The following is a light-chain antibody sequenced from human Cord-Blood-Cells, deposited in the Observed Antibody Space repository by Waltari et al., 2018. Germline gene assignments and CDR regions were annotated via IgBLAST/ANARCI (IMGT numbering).Light chain of an antibody. CDR3: SSYTSSSTWV. J-gene: IGLJ3*02. V-gene: IGLV2-14*03. CDR1: SSDVGGYNY. Sequence: QSALTQPASVSGSPGQSITISCTGTSSDVGGYNYVSWYQQHPGKAPKLMIYDISNRPSGVSNLFSGSKSGNTASLTISGLQADDEADYYCSSYTSSSTWVFGGGTKLTVL. CDR2: DIS.